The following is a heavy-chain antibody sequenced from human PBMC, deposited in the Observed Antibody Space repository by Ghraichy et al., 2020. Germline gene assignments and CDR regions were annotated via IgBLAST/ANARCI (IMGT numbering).Heavy chain of an antibody. CDR2: ISGSGGRT. CDR1: GFTFSSYA. CDR3: AKDWRSNQWPLRLNWFDS. V-gene: IGHV3-23*01. Sequence: GGSLRLSCAASGFTFSSYAMSWVRQASGKGLEWVSGISGSGGRTYYADSVKGRFTISRDNSKNTLYLQMNSLRAEDTAVYYCAKDWRSNQWPLRLNWFDSWGQGILVTVSS. D-gene: IGHD6-19*01. J-gene: IGHJ5*01.